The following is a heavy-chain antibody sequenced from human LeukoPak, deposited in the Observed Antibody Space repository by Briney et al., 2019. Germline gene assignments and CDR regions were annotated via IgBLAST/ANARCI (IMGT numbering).Heavy chain of an antibody. V-gene: IGHV1-2*02. CDR3: ARDLYLGTYNLDY. D-gene: IGHD1-1*01. Sequence: ASVKVSCKASGYTFTGYYMHWVRQAPGQGLDWVGWINPNSGGTNYAQKFQGRVTMTRDTSISTAYMELSRLRSDDTAVYYCARDLYLGTYNLDYWGQGTLVTVSS. CDR2: INPNSGGT. CDR1: GYTFTGYY. J-gene: IGHJ4*02.